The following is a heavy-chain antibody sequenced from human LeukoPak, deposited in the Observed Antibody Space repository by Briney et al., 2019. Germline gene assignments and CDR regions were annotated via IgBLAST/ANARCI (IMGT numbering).Heavy chain of an antibody. D-gene: IGHD6-13*01. J-gene: IGHJ6*02. CDR3: ARVFLAAAGPGDYYYGMDV. Sequence: ASVKVSCRASGYTFTGYYMHWVRQAPGQGLEWMGWINPNSGGTNYAQKFQGRVTMTRDTSISTAYMELSRLRSDDTAVYYCARVFLAAAGPGDYYYGMDVWGQGTTVTVSS. V-gene: IGHV1-2*02. CDR1: GYTFTGYY. CDR2: INPNSGGT.